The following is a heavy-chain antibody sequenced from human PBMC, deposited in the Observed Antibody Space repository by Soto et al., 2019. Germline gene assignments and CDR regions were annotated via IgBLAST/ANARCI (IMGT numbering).Heavy chain of an antibody. Sequence: GGSLRLSCAASGFTFNTYSMNWVRQAPVNGLEFLSYISSIISSIYYADSVKGRFTISRYNAKNSLYLQMNNLRADDTAKFYCARVRSTSWYFDLWGRGTLVTVSS. D-gene: IGHD4-17*01. CDR1: GFTFNTYS. CDR3: ARVRSTSWYFDL. V-gene: IGHV3-48*01. J-gene: IGHJ2*01. CDR2: ISSIISSI.